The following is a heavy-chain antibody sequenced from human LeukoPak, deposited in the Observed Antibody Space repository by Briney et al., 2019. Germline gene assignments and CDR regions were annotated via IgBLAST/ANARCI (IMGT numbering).Heavy chain of an antibody. CDR3: ARGNRDSSGFYFYYGMDV. J-gene: IGHJ6*02. CDR2: ISWDSRNI. V-gene: IGHV3-9*01. D-gene: IGHD6-19*01. CDR1: GFTFDDYA. Sequence: GGSLRLSCAASGFTFDDYAMFWVRQAPGKGLEWVSGISWDSRNIGYAASVKGRFTISRDNAKNSLHLQLSSLRAEDTALYYCARGNRDSSGFYFYYGMDVRGQGTTVTVSS.